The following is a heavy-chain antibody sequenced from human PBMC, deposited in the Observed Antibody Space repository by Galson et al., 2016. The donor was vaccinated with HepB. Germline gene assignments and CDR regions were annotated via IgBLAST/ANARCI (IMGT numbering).Heavy chain of an antibody. Sequence: QSGAEVKKPGESLKISCQGSGYRFTSYWIGWVRQMPGKGLEWMGVIYPGDSETRYSPSFQGQVTISADKSISTAYLQWSSLQASDTAMYYCARSFYCGGDCCFDAVDVWGQGTKVTVSS. V-gene: IGHV5-51*01. CDR3: ARSFYCGGDCCFDAVDV. CDR1: GYRFTSYW. CDR2: IYPGDSET. J-gene: IGHJ3*01. D-gene: IGHD2-21*01.